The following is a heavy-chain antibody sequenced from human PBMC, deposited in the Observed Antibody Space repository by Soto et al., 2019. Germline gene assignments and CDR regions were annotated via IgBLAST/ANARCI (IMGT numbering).Heavy chain of an antibody. CDR3: ARGRRYDGSGRGWFDP. D-gene: IGHD3-10*01. J-gene: IGHJ5*02. Sequence: EVQLVESGGGLVQPGGSLRLSCAASGFTFSSYDMHWVRQATGTGLEWVSAIGTAGDTYYPGSVKGRFPISRENAKNSLYLQMDSLRAGDTAVYYCARGRRYDGSGRGWFDPWGQGTLVTVSS. CDR1: GFTFSSYD. CDR2: IGTAGDT. V-gene: IGHV3-13*01.